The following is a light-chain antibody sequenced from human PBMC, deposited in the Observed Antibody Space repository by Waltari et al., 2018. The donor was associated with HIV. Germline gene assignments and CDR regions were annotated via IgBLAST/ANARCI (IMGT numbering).Light chain of an antibody. CDR3: QAWDSSTAGVV. CDR1: KLGDKY. J-gene: IGLJ2*01. V-gene: IGLV3-1*01. Sequence: SYELTQPPSVSVSPGQTASITCPGAKLGDKYACWYQQKPGQSPVLVIYQDSKRPSGIPERFSGSNSGNTATLTISGTQAMDEADYYCQAWDSSTAGVVFGGGTKLTVL. CDR2: QDS.